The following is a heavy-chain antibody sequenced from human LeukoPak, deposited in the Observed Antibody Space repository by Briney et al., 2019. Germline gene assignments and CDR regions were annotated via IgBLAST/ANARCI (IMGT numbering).Heavy chain of an antibody. D-gene: IGHD6-13*01. J-gene: IGHJ4*02. V-gene: IGHV3-53*01. CDR1: EFTVSSHY. CDR3: AITGESSNWSLYFDY. CDR2: IYTDGST. Sequence: PGGSLRLSCAASEFTVSSHYMSWVRQAPGKGLEGVSVIYTDGSTYYAHSVKGRFTISRYNSKNTLYLQMSSLRAEDTAVYYCAITGESSNWSLYFDYWGQGTLVTVSS.